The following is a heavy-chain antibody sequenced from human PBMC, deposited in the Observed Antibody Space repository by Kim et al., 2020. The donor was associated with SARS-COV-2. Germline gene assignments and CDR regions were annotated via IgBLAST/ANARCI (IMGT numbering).Heavy chain of an antibody. CDR2: INHSGST. CDR3: AGIAAAVPFDY. D-gene: IGHD6-13*01. Sequence: SETLSLTCAVYGGSFSGYYWSWIRQPPGKGLEWIGEINHSGSTNYNPSLKSRVTISVDTSKNQFSLKLSSVTAADTAVYYCAGIAAAVPFDYWGQGTLVT. CDR1: GGSFSGYY. V-gene: IGHV4-34*01. J-gene: IGHJ4*02.